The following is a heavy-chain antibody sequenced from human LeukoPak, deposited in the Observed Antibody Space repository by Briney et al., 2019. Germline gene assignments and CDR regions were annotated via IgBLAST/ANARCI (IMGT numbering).Heavy chain of an antibody. CDR2: IYYSGST. D-gene: IGHD6-6*01. V-gene: IGHV4-59*01. CDR3: ARDTGSSLDY. CDR1: GVSISSYY. Sequence: SETLSLTCSVSGVSISSYYWSWIRQPPGKGLEWIGYIYYSGSTNYNPSLKSRVTISVDTSKNQFSLKLSSVTAADTAVYYCARDTGSSLDYWGQGTLVTVSS. J-gene: IGHJ4*02.